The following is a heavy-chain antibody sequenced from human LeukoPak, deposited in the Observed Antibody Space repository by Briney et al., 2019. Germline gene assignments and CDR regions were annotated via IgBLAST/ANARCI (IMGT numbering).Heavy chain of an antibody. J-gene: IGHJ4*02. V-gene: IGHV1-8*01. CDR1: GYTFTRYD. CDR3: ARSIVGVRKRNDY. Sequence: ASVKVSCKASGYTFTRYDIIGVRQASGQGLEGMGWMNPNSGHTGYAQKFQGRVTMTRTTSISTAYMELTSLTSEDSAVYYCARSIVGVRKRNDYWGQGTLVTVSS. CDR2: MNPNSGHT. D-gene: IGHD1-26*01.